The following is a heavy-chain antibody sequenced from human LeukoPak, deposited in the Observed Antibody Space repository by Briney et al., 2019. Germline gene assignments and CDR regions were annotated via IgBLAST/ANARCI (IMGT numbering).Heavy chain of an antibody. CDR3: AREFSSGWYYYGMDV. CDR2: IKQDGSEK. V-gene: IGHV3-7*01. Sequence: GGSLRLSCAASGFTFSSYWMSWVRQAPGKGLEWVANIKQDGSEKYYVDSVKGRFTISRDNAKNSLYLQMNSLRAEDTAVYYCAREFSSGWYYYGMDVWGQGTTVTVS. CDR1: GFTFSSYW. D-gene: IGHD6-19*01. J-gene: IGHJ6*02.